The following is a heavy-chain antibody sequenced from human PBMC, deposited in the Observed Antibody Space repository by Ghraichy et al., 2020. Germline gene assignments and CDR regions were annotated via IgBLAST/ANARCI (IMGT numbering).Heavy chain of an antibody. CDR3: ARGRGGFGYYYYYYMDV. V-gene: IGHV4-34*01. CDR2: INHSGST. D-gene: IGHD3-10*01. J-gene: IGHJ6*03. CDR1: GGSFSGYY. Sequence: SQNLSLTCAVYGGSFSGYYWSWIRQPPGKGLEWIGEINHSGSTNYNPSLKSRVTISVDTSKNQFSLKLSSVTAADTAVYYCARGRGGFGYYYYYYMDVWGKGTTVTVSS.